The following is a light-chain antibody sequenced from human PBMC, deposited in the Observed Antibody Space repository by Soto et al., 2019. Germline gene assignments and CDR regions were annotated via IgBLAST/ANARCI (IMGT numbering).Light chain of an antibody. CDR1: SSNIGSNT. J-gene: IGLJ2*01. V-gene: IGLV1-44*01. Sequence: QSVLTHPPSASGTPGQRVTISCSGSSSNIGSNTVNWYQQLPGTAPKLLIYSNNQRPSGVPDRFSGSKSGTSASLAISGLQSEDEADYYCAAWDDSLNGLFGGGTKVTVL. CDR3: AAWDDSLNGL. CDR2: SNN.